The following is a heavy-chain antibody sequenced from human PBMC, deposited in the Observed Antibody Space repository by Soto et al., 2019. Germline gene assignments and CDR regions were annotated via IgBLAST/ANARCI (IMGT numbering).Heavy chain of an antibody. V-gene: IGHV4-39*01. Sequence: PSETLSLTCTVSGGSISGSSHYWGWIRQPPRKGLEWIGSISYSGGTYYNPSLTSRVTVSVDTSENQFSLKLSSVTAADTAVYYCAVYCSIPSCLRRDFDFWGQGTVVTVSS. CDR3: AVYCSIPSCLRRDFDF. CDR2: ISYSGGT. J-gene: IGHJ3*01. D-gene: IGHD2-2*01. CDR1: GGSISGSSHY.